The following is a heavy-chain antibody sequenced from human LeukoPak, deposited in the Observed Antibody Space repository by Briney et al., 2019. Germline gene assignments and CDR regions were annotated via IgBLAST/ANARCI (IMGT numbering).Heavy chain of an antibody. CDR3: ARVFGFGGSAYGMDV. D-gene: IGHD3-10*01. J-gene: IGHJ6*02. CDR1: GFTFSTYT. V-gene: IGHV3-48*02. Sequence: GGSLRLSCTAPGFTFSTYTMNWVRQAPGKGLEWVSYITGTSNTIYYADSVKGRFTVSRDNARNSLYLQMNSLRDEDTAVYYCARVFGFGGSAYGMDVWGQGTTVTVSS. CDR2: ITGTSNTI.